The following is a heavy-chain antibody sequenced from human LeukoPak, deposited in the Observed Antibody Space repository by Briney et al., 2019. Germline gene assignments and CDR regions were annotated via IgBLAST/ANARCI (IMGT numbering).Heavy chain of an antibody. D-gene: IGHD1-26*01. V-gene: IGHV1-2*02. CDR1: GYTFTGYY. CDR3: ARANHAGSFFDY. CDR2: INPNSGGT. Sequence: ASVKVSCKASGYTFTGYYMHWVRQAPRQGLEWMGWINPNSGGTNYAQKFQGRVTMTRDTSISTAYMELSRLRSDDTAVYYCARANHAGSFFDYWGQGTLVTVSS. J-gene: IGHJ4*02.